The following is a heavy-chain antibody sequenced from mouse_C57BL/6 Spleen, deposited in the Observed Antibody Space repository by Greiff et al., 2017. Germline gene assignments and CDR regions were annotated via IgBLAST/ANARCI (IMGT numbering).Heavy chain of an antibody. Sequence: VKLMESGAELVRPGASVTLSCKASGYTFTDYEMHWVKQTPVHGLEWIGAIDPETGGTAYNQKFKGKAILTADKSSSTAYMELRSLTSEDSAVYYGTRKSWDPSWFAYWGQGTLVTVSA. CDR3: TRKSWDPSWFAY. D-gene: IGHD4-1*01. CDR1: GYTFTDYE. V-gene: IGHV1-15*01. CDR2: IDPETGGT. J-gene: IGHJ3*01.